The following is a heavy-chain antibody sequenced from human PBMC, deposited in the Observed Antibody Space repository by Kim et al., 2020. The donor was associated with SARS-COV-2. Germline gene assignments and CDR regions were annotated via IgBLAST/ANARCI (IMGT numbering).Heavy chain of an antibody. D-gene: IGHD6-6*01. CDR1: GGSFSGYY. Sequence: SETLSLTCAVYGGSFSGYYWSWIRQPPGKGLEWIGEINHSGSTNYNPSLKSRVTISVDTSKNQFSLKLSSVTAADTAVYYCARGSSSSPSLLVYWGQGTLVTVSS. V-gene: IGHV4-34*01. CDR3: ARGSSSSPSLLVY. CDR2: INHSGST. J-gene: IGHJ4*02.